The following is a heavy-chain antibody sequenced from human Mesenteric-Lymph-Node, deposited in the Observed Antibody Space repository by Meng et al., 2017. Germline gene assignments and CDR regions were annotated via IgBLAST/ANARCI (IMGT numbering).Heavy chain of an antibody. J-gene: IGHJ4*02. CDR3: ARDTASFDY. CDR2: VYHSGST. Sequence: SETLSLTCTVSGYSISSGYYWGWIRQPPGKGLEWIGSVYHSGSTYYTPSLKSRVIISVDTSKNQFSLKLSSVTAADTAVYFCARDTASFDYCGQAIL. V-gene: IGHV4-38-2*02. CDR1: GYSISSGYY.